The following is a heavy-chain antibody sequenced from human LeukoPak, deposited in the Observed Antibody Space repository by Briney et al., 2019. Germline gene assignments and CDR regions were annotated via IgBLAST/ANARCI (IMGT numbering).Heavy chain of an antibody. CDR1: GYTFTSYG. Sequence: GASVKVSCKASGYTFTSYGISWVRQAPGQGLGWMGWISAYNGNTNYAQKLQGRVTMTTDTSTSTAYMELRSLRSDDTAVYYCARDQDCSSTSCYTYYFDYWGQGTLVTVSS. D-gene: IGHD2-2*01. V-gene: IGHV1-18*01. CDR2: ISAYNGNT. J-gene: IGHJ4*02. CDR3: ARDQDCSSTSCYTYYFDY.